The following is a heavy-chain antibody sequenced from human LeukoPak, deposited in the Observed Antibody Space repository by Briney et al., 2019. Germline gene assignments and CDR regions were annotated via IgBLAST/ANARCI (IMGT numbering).Heavy chain of an antibody. J-gene: IGHJ4*02. D-gene: IGHD3-10*01. CDR3: ACLMVRGVTTDY. Sequence: GGSLRLSCAASGFTFSSYAMSWVRQAPGRGLEWVSAISGSGGSTYYADSVKGRFTISRDNSKNTLYLQMNSLRAEDTAVYYCACLMVRGVTTDYWGQGTLVTVSS. CDR1: GFTFSSYA. V-gene: IGHV3-23*01. CDR2: ISGSGGST.